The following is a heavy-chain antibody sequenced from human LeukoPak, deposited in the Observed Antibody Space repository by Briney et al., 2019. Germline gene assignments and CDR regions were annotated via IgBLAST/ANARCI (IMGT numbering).Heavy chain of an antibody. Sequence: SETLSLTCNVSGGSISSYSWSWIRQPPGKGLDWIGYIYDSGYTKYNPSLKSRVAISRDPSDYQFSLKLSSVTAADTAVYYCARLDSSGYVFNYWGQGTLVTVSS. V-gene: IGHV4-59*13. D-gene: IGHD3-22*01. J-gene: IGHJ4*02. CDR3: ARLDSSGYVFNY. CDR1: GGSISSYS. CDR2: IYDSGYT.